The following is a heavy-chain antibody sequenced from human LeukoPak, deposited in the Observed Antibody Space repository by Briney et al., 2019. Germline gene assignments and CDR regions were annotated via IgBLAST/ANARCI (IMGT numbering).Heavy chain of an antibody. CDR2: ISTTGST. J-gene: IGHJ4*02. Sequence: PSETLSLTCSVSGVAISDYFWSWIRQPAGRDLEWIGRISTTGSTYFNPSLQSRVRMSVDSSKTHFSLRLSSVTAADTAVYYCARPPSTIGWNWGYYFDFWGQGHLVTVSS. CDR3: ARPPSTIGWNWGYYFDF. V-gene: IGHV4-4*07. D-gene: IGHD1-7*01. CDR1: GVAISDYF.